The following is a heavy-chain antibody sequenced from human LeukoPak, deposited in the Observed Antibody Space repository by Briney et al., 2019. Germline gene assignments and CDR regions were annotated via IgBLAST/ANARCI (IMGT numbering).Heavy chain of an antibody. D-gene: IGHD6-13*01. CDR2: IIPIFGTA. CDR1: GGTFSSYA. CDR3: ARVTGSSWLQKN. Sequence: ASVKVSCKASGGTFSSYAISWVRQAPGLGLEWMGGIIPIFGTANYAQKFQGRVTITADESTSTAYMELSSLRSEDTAVYYCARVTGSSWLQKNWGQGTLVTVSS. J-gene: IGHJ4*02. V-gene: IGHV1-69*13.